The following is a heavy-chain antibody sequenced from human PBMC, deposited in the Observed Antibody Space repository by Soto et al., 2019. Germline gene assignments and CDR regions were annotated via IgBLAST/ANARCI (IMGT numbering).Heavy chain of an antibody. J-gene: IGHJ4*02. D-gene: IGHD2-21*02. CDR3: ARQRTSVVTQAYFDV. CDR2: IYYSGST. Sequence: SETLSLTCTVTGDSISSRSYYWGWIRQPPGKGLEWIGSIYYSGSTYNNPSLRSRVSMSIDTSKDQFSLKLKSVTAADTALYLCARQRTSVVTQAYFDVWGTGSLVTVSS. CDR1: GDSISSRSYY. V-gene: IGHV4-39*01.